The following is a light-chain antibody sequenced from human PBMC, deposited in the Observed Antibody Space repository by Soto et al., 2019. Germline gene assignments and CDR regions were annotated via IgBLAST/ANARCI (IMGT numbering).Light chain of an antibody. CDR1: QSVLYSSNNKNY. CDR2: WGF. J-gene: IGKJ1*01. CDR3: HQYYGSPPRT. V-gene: IGKV4-1*01. Sequence: DIVMTQSPDSLAVSLGERATINCKSSQSVLYSSNNKNYLAWYQQKPGQSPKLLISWGFIRESGVPDRFSGSGSGTDFTRTISSLQAEAVAVYYCHQYYGSPPRTFGQGTKVEIK.